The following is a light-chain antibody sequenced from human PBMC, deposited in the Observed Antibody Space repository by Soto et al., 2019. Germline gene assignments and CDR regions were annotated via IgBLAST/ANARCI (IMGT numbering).Light chain of an antibody. V-gene: IGKV3-20*01. J-gene: IGKJ2*01. CDR2: GAS. CDR3: QQYDNSLYT. CDR1: QSVTSTH. Sequence: EIVLTQSPGTLSLSPGEGATLSCRASQSVTSTHLAWYQQKPGQAPRLLIYGASTRATGIPDRFSGSGSGTDFTSTISRLEPEDFAVYYCQQYDNSLYTFRQGTKLEIK.